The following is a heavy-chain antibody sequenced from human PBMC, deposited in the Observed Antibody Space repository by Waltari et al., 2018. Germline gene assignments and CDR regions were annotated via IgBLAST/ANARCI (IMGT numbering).Heavy chain of an antibody. Sequence: EVQLLESGGGSVQPGGSLRVSCEDSGSTFSDYAMSWVRQAPGKGLGGVSGISGGGTTYYADSVKGRFTISRDNSKNTLYLQMNSLRGEDTAVYYCARDHPAKLGAWYIDYWGQGTLVTVSS. CDR3: ARDHPAKLGAWYIDY. J-gene: IGHJ4*02. CDR1: GSTFSDYA. D-gene: IGHD2-21*02. V-gene: IGHV3-23*01. CDR2: ISGGGTT.